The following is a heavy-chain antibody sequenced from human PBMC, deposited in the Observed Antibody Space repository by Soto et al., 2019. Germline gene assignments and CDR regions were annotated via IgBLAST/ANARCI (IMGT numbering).Heavy chain of an antibody. V-gene: IGHV3-23*01. J-gene: IGHJ4*02. Sequence: EVQLLESGGGLVQPGGSLRLSCAASGFTFSSYAMSWVRQAPGKGLEWVTDISGSGGSTYYADSVKGRFTISRDNSKNTLYLQRNSLRAEDTAVYYWAKVRGGWWSHYFDYWGQGTLVTVSS. CDR3: AKVRGGWWSHYFDY. CDR2: ISGSGGST. CDR1: GFTFSSYA. D-gene: IGHD2-15*01.